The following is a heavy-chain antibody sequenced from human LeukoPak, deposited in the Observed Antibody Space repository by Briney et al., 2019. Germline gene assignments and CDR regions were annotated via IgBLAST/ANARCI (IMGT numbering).Heavy chain of an antibody. Sequence: RASVKVSCKASGYTFTSYYMHWVRQAPGQGLEWMGIINPSGGSTSYAQKFQGRVTMTRDTSTSTVYMELSSLRSEDTAVYYCARRSNYFYYYYGMDVWGQGTTVTVSS. CDR3: ARRSNYFYYYYGMDV. J-gene: IGHJ6*02. CDR2: INPSGGST. V-gene: IGHV1-46*01. D-gene: IGHD4-11*01. CDR1: GYTFTSYY.